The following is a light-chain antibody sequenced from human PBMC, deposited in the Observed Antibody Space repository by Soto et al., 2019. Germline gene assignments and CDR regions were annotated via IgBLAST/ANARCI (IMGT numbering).Light chain of an antibody. CDR1: QSIITW. Sequence: DIQMTQSPSTLPASVGDRVTITCRASQSIITWLAWFQQAPGKAPKILISDASSLKSGVPSRFSGSGSGTEFTLTISSLQPVDFATYYCQQYHIYPLTFGGGTKVEI. CDR2: DAS. J-gene: IGKJ4*01. CDR3: QQYHIYPLT. V-gene: IGKV1-5*01.